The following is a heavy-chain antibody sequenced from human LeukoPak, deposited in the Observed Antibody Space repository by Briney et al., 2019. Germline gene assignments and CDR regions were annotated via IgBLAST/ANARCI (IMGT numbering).Heavy chain of an antibody. V-gene: IGHV1-46*01. J-gene: IGHJ4*02. CDR3: ARDVAPRPGPVHYFDY. CDR1: GYTFSNYY. Sequence: ASVKVSCKASGYTFSNYYLHWLRQAPRQGPEWLGIINPSGSTNYAQKFEGRVTTTSDLSTSTVYMELNSLRSEDTAIYYCARDVAPRPGPVHYFDYWGQGTLVTVSS. D-gene: IGHD6-6*01. CDR2: INPSGST.